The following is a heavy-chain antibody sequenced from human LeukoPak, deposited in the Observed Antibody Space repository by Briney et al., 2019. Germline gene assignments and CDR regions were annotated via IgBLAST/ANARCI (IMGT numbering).Heavy chain of an antibody. V-gene: IGHV3-7*01. D-gene: IGHD6-25*01. CDR2: IKQDGSEK. CDR1: GFTFSSYW. J-gene: IGHJ4*02. Sequence: GGSLRLSCAASGFTFSSYWVSWVRQAPGKGLEWVANIKQDGSEKYYVDSVKGRFTISRDNAKNSLYLQMNSLRAEDTAVYYCARTLKPAFDYWGQGTLVTVSS. CDR3: ARTLKPAFDY.